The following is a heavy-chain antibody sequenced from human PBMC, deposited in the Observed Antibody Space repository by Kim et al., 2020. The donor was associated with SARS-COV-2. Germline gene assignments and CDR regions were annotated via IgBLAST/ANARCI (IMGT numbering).Heavy chain of an antibody. V-gene: IGHV4-39*01. D-gene: IGHD3-10*01. CDR3: ARPLTGSGSYHGMDV. J-gene: IGHJ6*02. Sequence: SETLSLTCTVSGGSISSSSYYWGWIRQPPGKGLEWIGSIYYSGSTYYNPSLKSRVTISVDTSKNQFSLKLSSVTAADTAVYYCARPLTGSGSYHGMDVWGQGTTVTVSS. CDR2: IYYSGST. CDR1: GGSISSSSYY.